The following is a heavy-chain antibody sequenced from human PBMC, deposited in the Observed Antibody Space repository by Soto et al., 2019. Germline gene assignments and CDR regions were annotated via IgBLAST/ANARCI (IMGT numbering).Heavy chain of an antibody. CDR3: ARLGDYIWGSYRYGFDY. Sequence: SETLSLTCTVSGGSISSSSYYWGWIRQPPGKGLEWIGSIYYSGSTYYNPSLKSRVTISVDTSKNQFSLKLSSVTAADTAVYYCARLGDYIWGSYRYGFDYWGQGTLVTVSS. CDR2: IYYSGST. CDR1: GGSISSSSYY. V-gene: IGHV4-39*01. D-gene: IGHD3-16*02. J-gene: IGHJ4*02.